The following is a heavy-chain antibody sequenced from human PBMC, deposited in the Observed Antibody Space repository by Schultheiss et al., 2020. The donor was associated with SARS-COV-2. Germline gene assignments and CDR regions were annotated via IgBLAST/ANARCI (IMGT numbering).Heavy chain of an antibody. CDR3: TSARWSNYYGMDV. Sequence: GGSLRLSCAASGFTVSSNYMSWVRQAPGKGLEWVAVISYDGSNKYYADSVTGRFTVSRDNSKNTLYLQMSSLRAEDTAVYYCTSARWSNYYGMDVWGQGTTVTVSS. CDR1: GFTVSSNY. CDR2: ISYDGSNK. J-gene: IGHJ6*02. V-gene: IGHV3-30*19. D-gene: IGHD6-13*01.